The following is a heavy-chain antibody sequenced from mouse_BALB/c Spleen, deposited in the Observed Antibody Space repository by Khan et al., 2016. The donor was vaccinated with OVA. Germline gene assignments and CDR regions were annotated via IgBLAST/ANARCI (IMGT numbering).Heavy chain of an antibody. V-gene: IGHV1-18*01. CDR2: IFPNNGGT. D-gene: IGHD2-2*01. J-gene: IGHJ3*01. CDR1: GYPFTDYN. CDR3: ARHGYGGFAY. Sequence: VRLRQSGPELVKPGASVKIPCKASGYPFTDYNMAWVKQSHGRGLEWIGDIFPNNGGTVYNQKFKGKATLTVDKSSSTAFMELRSLTSEDTAVYYCARHGYGGFAYWGQGTLVTVSA.